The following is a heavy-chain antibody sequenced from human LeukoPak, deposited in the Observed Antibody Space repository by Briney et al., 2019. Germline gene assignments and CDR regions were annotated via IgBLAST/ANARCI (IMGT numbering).Heavy chain of an antibody. J-gene: IGHJ6*03. CDR2: IYPGDSDT. CDR3: ARLTTYSSSSVDYYYYMDV. CDR1: GYSFTSYW. Sequence: PGESLKISCKGSGYSFTSYWIGWVRQMPGKGLEWMGIIYPGDSDTRYSPSFQGQVTISADKSISTAYLQWSSLKASDTAMYYCARLTTYSSSSVDYYYYMDVWGKGTTVTVSS. D-gene: IGHD6-6*01. V-gene: IGHV5-51*01.